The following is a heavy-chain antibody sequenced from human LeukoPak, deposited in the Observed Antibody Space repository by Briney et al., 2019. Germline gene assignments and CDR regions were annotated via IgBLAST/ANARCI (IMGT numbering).Heavy chain of an antibody. CDR2: ISSSSSYI. J-gene: IGHJ4*02. CDR1: GFTFSSYS. Sequence: GGSLRLSCAASGFTFSSYSMNCGRQAPGKGLEWVSSISSSSSYIYYADSVKGRFTISRDNAKNSLYLQMNSLRAEDTAVYYCARGIENLGRLWYDSSEKEVNLFDYWGQGTLVTVSS. V-gene: IGHV3-21*01. CDR3: ARGIENLGRLWYDSSEKEVNLFDY. D-gene: IGHD3-22*01.